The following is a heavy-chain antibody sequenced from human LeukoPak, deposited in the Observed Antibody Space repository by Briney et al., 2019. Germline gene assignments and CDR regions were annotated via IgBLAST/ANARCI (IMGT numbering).Heavy chain of an antibody. CDR3: AGLVGRYSSGLYYYYFDY. CDR2: MYLGGTT. J-gene: IGHJ4*02. CDR1: GDSINSLDL. Sequence: SETLSLTCTVSGDSINSLDLWSWVRQPPGKGLEWIGEMYLGGTTHSNLSVKSRVTISIDKSKNRFFLNLSSVTAADTAVYYCAGLVGRYSSGLYYYYFDYWGQGTLVTVSS. D-gene: IGHD3-22*01. V-gene: IGHV4-4*02.